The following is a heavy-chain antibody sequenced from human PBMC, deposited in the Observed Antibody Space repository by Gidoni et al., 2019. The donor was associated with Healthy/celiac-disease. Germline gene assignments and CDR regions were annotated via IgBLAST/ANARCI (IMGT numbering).Heavy chain of an antibody. J-gene: IGHJ5*02. V-gene: IGHV3-23*01. D-gene: IGHD2-15*01. Sequence: EVQLLESGGGLVQPGGSLRLSCAASGFTFSSYAMSWVRQAPGKGLGWVSAISGSGGSTYYADSVKGRFTISRDNSKNTLYLQMNSLRAEDTAVYYCAKIGGCGGGSCYPDSVVWFDPWGQGTLVTVSS. CDR1: GFTFSSYA. CDR3: AKIGGCGGGSCYPDSVVWFDP. CDR2: ISGSGGST.